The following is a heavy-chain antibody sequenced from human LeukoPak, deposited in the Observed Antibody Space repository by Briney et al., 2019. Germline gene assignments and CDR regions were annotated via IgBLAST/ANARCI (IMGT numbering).Heavy chain of an antibody. Sequence: GGSLRLSCAASGFTFSSYSMNWVRQAPGKGLEWVSSISSSSSYIYYADSVKGRFTISRDNAKNSLYLQMNSLRAEDTAVYYCAREPEAGDSPDYWGQRTLVTVSS. J-gene: IGHJ4*02. D-gene: IGHD7-27*01. CDR3: AREPEAGDSPDY. CDR1: GFTFSSYS. CDR2: ISSSSSYI. V-gene: IGHV3-21*01.